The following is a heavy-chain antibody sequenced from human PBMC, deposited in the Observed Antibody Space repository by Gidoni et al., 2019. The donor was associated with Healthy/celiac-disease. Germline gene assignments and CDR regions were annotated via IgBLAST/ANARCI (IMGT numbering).Heavy chain of an antibody. V-gene: IGHV1-18*01. D-gene: IGHD1-26*01. Sequence: QVQLVQSGAEVKKPGASVKVSCTASGYTFTIYGISWVRQAPGQGLEWMGWISAYNGNTNYAQKLQGRVTMTTDTSTSTAYMELRSLRSDDTAVYYCARDQGPRELLWDRAFDIWGQGTMVTVSS. J-gene: IGHJ3*02. CDR1: GYTFTIYG. CDR3: ARDQGPRELLWDRAFDI. CDR2: ISAYNGNT.